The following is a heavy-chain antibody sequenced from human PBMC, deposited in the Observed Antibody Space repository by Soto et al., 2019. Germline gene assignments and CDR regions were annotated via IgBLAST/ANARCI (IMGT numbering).Heavy chain of an antibody. Sequence: AASVKVSCKASGGTFGSQGIAWVRQAPGQGLEWMGGFIAMLGTPTYAKKVQGRATISADESLTSSYLELRSLRSEDTGVYFCARGAMANFDYWGQGTVVTSPQ. CDR1: GGTFGSQG. D-gene: IGHD5-18*01. V-gene: IGHV1-69*13. CDR2: FIAMLGTP. CDR3: ARGAMANFDY. J-gene: IGHJ4*02.